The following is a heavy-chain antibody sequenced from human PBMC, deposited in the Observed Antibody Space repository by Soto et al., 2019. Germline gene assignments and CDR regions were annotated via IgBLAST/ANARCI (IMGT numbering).Heavy chain of an antibody. D-gene: IGHD3-22*01. CDR2: IYHSGNT. CDR3: TKERGYFESIGAVFFAN. J-gene: IGHJ4*02. Sequence: SETLPLTCAVSGDSISAYNWWVCVRQSPGKGLEWLGEIYHSGNTNYNPSLRGRILLSVDKSKNQFSLHLTSVTAADTAVYYCTKERGYFESIGAVFFANWCQGTLVTVSS. V-gene: IGHV4-4*02. CDR1: GDSISAYNW.